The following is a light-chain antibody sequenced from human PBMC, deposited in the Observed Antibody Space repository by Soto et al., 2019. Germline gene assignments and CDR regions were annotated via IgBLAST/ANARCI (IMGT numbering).Light chain of an antibody. V-gene: IGLV2-14*01. CDR2: EVS. CDR1: SSDVGGYKY. CDR3: NSYTSSATGV. J-gene: IGLJ2*01. Sequence: QSALTQPASVSGSPGQSITISCTGTSSDVGGYKYVSWYQQHPGKVPKLIIYEVSNRPSGVSNRFSGSKSGNTASLTISGLQADDEADYYCNSYTSSATGVFGGGTKLTVL.